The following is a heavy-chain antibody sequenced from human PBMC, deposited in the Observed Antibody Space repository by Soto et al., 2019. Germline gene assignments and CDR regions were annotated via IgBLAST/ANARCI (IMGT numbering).Heavy chain of an antibody. V-gene: IGHV3-30-3*01. Sequence: VGSLRLSCAASGFTFSSYAMHWVRQAPGKGLEWVAVISYDGSNKYYADSVKGRFTVSRDDSKNTLYLQMNSLRTEDTAVYECVRASGMDGWGKGTTVTVSS. CDR1: GFTFSSYA. CDR3: VRASGMDG. CDR2: ISYDGSNK. J-gene: IGHJ6*04.